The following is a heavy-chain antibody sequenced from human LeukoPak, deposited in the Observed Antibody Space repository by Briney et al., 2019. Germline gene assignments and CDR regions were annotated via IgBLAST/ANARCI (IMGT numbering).Heavy chain of an antibody. J-gene: IGHJ3*02. CDR1: GGTFNTYS. D-gene: IGHD5-12*01. CDR2: IIAILSQA. CDR3: ATGGGYVDAFDI. V-gene: IGHV1-69*11. Sequence: ASVKVSCKASGGTFNTYSINWVRQAPGQGLEWMGRIIAILSQANYAQKFQGRVSITADESTTTAYLELRSLRSEDAAVYYCATGGGYVDAFDIWGQGTMVTVSS.